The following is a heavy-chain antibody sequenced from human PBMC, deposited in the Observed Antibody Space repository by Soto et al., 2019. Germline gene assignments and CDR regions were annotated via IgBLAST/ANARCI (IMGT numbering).Heavy chain of an antibody. J-gene: IGHJ4*02. D-gene: IGHD6-19*01. V-gene: IGHV3-7*05. CDR3: ARDTVAGTFGGLES. CDR1: GFTFGAHW. CDR2: IKQDGSEK. Sequence: ESGGGLVQPGGSLRLSCAASGFTFGAHWMTWVRQAPGKGLEWVANIKQDGSEKYYVDSVQGRFTISRDNAKNSLFLQMNSLRAADTAVYYCARDTVAGTFGGLESWGQGTLVTVSS.